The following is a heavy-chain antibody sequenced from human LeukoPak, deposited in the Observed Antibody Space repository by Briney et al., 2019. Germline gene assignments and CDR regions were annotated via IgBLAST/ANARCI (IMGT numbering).Heavy chain of an antibody. D-gene: IGHD4-17*01. CDR3: AKVSGDPNYYYYYMDV. V-gene: IGHV3-23*01. J-gene: IGHJ6*03. CDR1: GFTFSSYA. Sequence: GGSLRLSCAASGFTFSSYAMSWVRQAPGKGLEWVSAISGSGGSTYYADSVKGRFTISRDNSKNTLYLQMNSLRAEDTAVYYCAKVSGDPNYYYYYMDVWGKGTTVTISS. CDR2: ISGSGGST.